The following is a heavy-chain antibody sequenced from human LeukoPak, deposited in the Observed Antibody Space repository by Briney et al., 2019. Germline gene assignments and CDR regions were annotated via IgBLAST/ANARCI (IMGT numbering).Heavy chain of an antibody. CDR1: GFTFSSYS. CDR2: ISGSGGST. J-gene: IGHJ4*02. V-gene: IGHV3-23*01. CDR3: AKGVDQDYFDY. Sequence: GGSLRLSCAASGFTFSSYSMNWVRQAPGKGLEWVSAISGSGGSTYYADSVKGRFTISRDNSKNTLYLQMNSLRAEDTAVYYRAKGVDQDYFDYWGQGTLVTVSS. D-gene: IGHD2-15*01.